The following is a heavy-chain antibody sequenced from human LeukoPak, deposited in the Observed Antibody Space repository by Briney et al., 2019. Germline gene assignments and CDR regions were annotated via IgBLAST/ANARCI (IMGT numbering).Heavy chain of an antibody. CDR3: ARDNDQEDAFDI. D-gene: IGHD2-2*01. CDR1: GGSISSGSYY. CDR2: IYTSGST. V-gene: IGHV4-61*02. Sequence: PSQTLSLTCTVSGGSISSGSYYWSWIRQPAGKGLEWIGRIYTSGSTNYNPSLKSRVTISVDTSKNQFSLKLSSVTAADTAVYYCARDNDQEDAFDIWGQGTMVTVSS. J-gene: IGHJ3*02.